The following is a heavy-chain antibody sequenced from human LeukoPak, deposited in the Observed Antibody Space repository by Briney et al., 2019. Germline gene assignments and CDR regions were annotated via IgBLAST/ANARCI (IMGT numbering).Heavy chain of an antibody. CDR3: ARDEYCGSTSCYSLEGVLDY. CDR1: GFTFTSYA. D-gene: IGHD2-2*02. J-gene: IGHJ4*02. V-gene: IGHV3-30-3*01. CDR2: ISYDGNNK. Sequence: GRSLRLSSAASGFTFTSYAMYWVRQAPGKGLEWVAVISYDGNNKYYADSVKGRFTISRDNSRNTLFLQMNSLRAEDTAMYYCARDEYCGSTSCYSLEGVLDYWGQGTLVTVSS.